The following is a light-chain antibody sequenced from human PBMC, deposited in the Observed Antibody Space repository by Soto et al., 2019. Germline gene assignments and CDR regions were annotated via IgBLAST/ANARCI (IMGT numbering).Light chain of an antibody. CDR1: SSDVGGYNY. Sequence: QSVLNQPASVSGSPGQSITISCTGTSSDVGGYNYVSWYQQHPGKAPKFMIYDVSNRPSGVSNRFSGSKSGNTASLTISGLQADDEADYYCSSYPSSNTLVFGTGTKVTVL. J-gene: IGLJ1*01. V-gene: IGLV2-14*01. CDR3: SSYPSSNTLV. CDR2: DVS.